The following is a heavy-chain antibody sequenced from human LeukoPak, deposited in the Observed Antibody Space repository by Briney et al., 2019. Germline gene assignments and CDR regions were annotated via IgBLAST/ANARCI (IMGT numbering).Heavy chain of an antibody. D-gene: IGHD3-22*01. CDR1: GGSISTGDYY. J-gene: IGHJ4*02. Sequence: SETLSLTCTVSGGSISTGDYYWSWIRQPPGKGLEYIGYIYYSGSTYYNPSLKSRITISVDTSKNQFSLKLSSVLAADTAVYYCAVGHYYHSSGYLFDSWGQGTLVTVSS. V-gene: IGHV4-30-4*01. CDR3: AVGHYYHSSGYLFDS. CDR2: IYYSGST.